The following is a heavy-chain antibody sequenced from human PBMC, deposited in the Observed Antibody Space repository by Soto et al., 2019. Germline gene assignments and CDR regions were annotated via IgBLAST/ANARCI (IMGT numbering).Heavy chain of an antibody. Sequence: KPGGSLRLSCAASGFTFSDYYMSWIRQAPGKGLEWVSYISSRSSTIFYADSVKGRFTISRDNVKNSLYLQMNSLRAEDTAVYYCIWQQDLHYGRAVWGQGNTVTVS. CDR2: ISSRSSTI. J-gene: IGHJ6*02. V-gene: IGHV3-11*01. CDR3: IWQQDLHYGRAV. CDR1: GFTFSDYY. D-gene: IGHD6-13*01.